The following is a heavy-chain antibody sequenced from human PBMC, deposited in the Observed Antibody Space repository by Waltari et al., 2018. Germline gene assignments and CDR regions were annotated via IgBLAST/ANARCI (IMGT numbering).Heavy chain of an antibody. D-gene: IGHD2-8*01. CDR2: IWYDGSNN. J-gene: IGHJ4*02. V-gene: IGHV3-33*06. CDR1: GFTFSSYG. CDR3: AKEGGYCTNGVCYTGDYYFDY. Sequence: QVQLVESGGGVVQPGRSLRLSCAASGFTFSSYGMHWVRQAPGKGLAWVAVIWYDGSNNYYADSVKGRFTISRDNSKNTLYLQMNSLRAEDTAVYYCAKEGGYCTNGVCYTGDYYFDYWGQGTLVTVSS.